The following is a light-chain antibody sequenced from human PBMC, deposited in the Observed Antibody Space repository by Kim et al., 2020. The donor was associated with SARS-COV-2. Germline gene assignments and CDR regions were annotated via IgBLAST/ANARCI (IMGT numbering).Light chain of an antibody. Sequence: SMSPGQTDSITCSGDKLGDKYACWYQQKPGQSPLMLIYQDNKRPSGIPERFSGSKSGDTATLDISGTQAMDEADYYCQAWDGTSVVFGGGTQMTVL. V-gene: IGLV3-1*01. CDR2: QDN. CDR1: KLGDKY. CDR3: QAWDGTSVV. J-gene: IGLJ2*01.